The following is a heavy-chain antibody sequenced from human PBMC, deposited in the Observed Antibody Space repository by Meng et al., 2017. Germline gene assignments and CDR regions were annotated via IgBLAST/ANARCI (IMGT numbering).Heavy chain of an antibody. Sequence: IPSNASRPPLPPPTPTLSLTCTFSWFSLSTSGVCVGWIRQPPGKALEWLALIYWDDDKRYSPSLKSRLTITKDTSKNQVVLTMTNMDPVDTATYYCAHRRGDSREGWFDPWGQGTLVTVSS. D-gene: IGHD2-21*02. V-gene: IGHV2-5*02. J-gene: IGHJ5*02. CDR1: WFSLSTSGVC. CDR2: IYWDDDK. CDR3: AHRRGDSREGWFDP.